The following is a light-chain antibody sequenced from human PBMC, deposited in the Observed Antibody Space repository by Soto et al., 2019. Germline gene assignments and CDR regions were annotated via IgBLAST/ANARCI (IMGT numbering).Light chain of an antibody. Sequence: IVFTQSPGTLSLSPGERATLSCRASQSVSNNYLAWYQQKPGQAPRLLIYGASSRATGIPDRFSGSGSGTDFTLTLSRLEPEDSAVYYCQQYGTSPFGQGTRLEIK. J-gene: IGKJ5*01. CDR3: QQYGTSP. V-gene: IGKV3-20*01. CDR2: GAS. CDR1: QSVSNNY.